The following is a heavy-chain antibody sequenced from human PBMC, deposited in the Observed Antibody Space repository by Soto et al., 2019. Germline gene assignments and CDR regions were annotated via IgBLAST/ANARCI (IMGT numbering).Heavy chain of an antibody. CDR3: ARDWRAAAVGDYYGMDV. CDR1: GDSVSSNSAA. CDR2: TYYRSKWYN. Sequence: SQTLSLTCAISGDSVSSNSAAWNWIRQSPSRGLEWLGRTYYRSKWYNDYAVSVKSRITINPDTSKNQFSLQLNSVTPEDTAVYYCARDWRAAAVGDYYGMDVWGQGTTVTV. D-gene: IGHD6-13*01. J-gene: IGHJ6*02. V-gene: IGHV6-1*01.